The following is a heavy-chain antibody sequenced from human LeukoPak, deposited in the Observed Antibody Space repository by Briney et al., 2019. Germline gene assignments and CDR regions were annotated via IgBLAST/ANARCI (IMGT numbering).Heavy chain of an antibody. CDR2: ITTSGTYI. D-gene: IGHD3-22*01. CDR3: ASLTYYFDSSGYYPGYFQH. V-gene: IGHV3-21*04. Sequence: GGSLRLSCAASGFTFTRFNMNWVRQAPGKGLELVSSITTSGTYIYYADSVKGRFTISRDNAKNSLYLQMNSLRAEDTAVYYCASLTYYFDSSGYYPGYFQHWGQGTLVTVSS. CDR1: GFTFTRFN. J-gene: IGHJ1*01.